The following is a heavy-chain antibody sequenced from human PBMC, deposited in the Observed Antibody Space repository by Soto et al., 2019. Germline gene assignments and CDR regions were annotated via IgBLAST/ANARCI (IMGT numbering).Heavy chain of an antibody. V-gene: IGHV5-10-1*01. CDR2: IDPSDSQT. CDR1: GCSCAGYW. Sequence: GESMKVRWRGAGCSCAGYWGTGVRQKPGKGLEWMGRIDPSDSQTYYSPSFRGHVTISATKSITTVFLQWSSLRASDSAMYYCARQIYDSDTGPNFQYYFDSWGQGTPVTVSS. J-gene: IGHJ4*02. D-gene: IGHD3-22*01. CDR3: ARQIYDSDTGPNFQYYFDS.